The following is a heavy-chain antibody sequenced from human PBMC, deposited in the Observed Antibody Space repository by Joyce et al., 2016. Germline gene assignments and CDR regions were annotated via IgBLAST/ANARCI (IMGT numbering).Heavy chain of an antibody. CDR1: GFSFSSHE. CDR3: ARVSWDDAGGAFDV. V-gene: IGHV3-48*03. J-gene: IGHJ3*01. D-gene: IGHD2-8*02. Sequence: EVHLVESGGGLVQPGGSLRLSCLASGFSFSSHEMNWVRQVPGKGLEWVSYIISSGDTVSYADSVKGRFTISRDNAENSLSLHMNSLRAEDTALYYCARVSWDDAGGAFDVWGQGTMVTVSS. CDR2: IISSGDTV.